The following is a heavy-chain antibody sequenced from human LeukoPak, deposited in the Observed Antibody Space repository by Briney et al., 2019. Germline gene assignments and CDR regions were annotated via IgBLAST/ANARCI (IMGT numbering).Heavy chain of an antibody. Sequence: PGGSLRLSCEASAFTFSSYWMSWVRQAPGKGLEWVANIKEDGSEINYVDSVMGRFTISRDNAKNSLFLQMNSLRVEDTAVYYCARDRGYSSFDYWGQGTLVTVSS. CDR1: AFTFSSYW. D-gene: IGHD4-23*01. J-gene: IGHJ4*02. V-gene: IGHV3-7*01. CDR3: ARDRGYSSFDY. CDR2: IKEDGSEI.